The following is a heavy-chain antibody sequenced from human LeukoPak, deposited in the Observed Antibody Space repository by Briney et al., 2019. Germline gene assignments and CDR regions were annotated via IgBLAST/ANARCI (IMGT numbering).Heavy chain of an antibody. CDR1: GGSISTSSYY. J-gene: IGHJ4*02. V-gene: IGHV4-39*01. CDR2: IYYSGTT. CDR3: ARRTVTTPPRD. Sequence: PSETLSLTCTVSGGSISTSSYYWGWIRQPPGKGLEWIGSIYYSGTTYYNASLQSRVTISVDTPKNQVSLKLSSVTAADTAVYYCARRTVTTPPRDWGQGTLVTVSS. D-gene: IGHD4-17*01.